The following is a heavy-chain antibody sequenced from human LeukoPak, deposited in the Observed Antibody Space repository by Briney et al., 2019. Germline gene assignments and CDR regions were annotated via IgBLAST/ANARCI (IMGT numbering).Heavy chain of an antibody. CDR3: AVGDYDNSGGGFDI. V-gene: IGHV6-1*01. CDR1: GDNVSSNSAA. D-gene: IGHD3-22*01. CDR2: TYYRSKGSF. J-gene: IGHJ3*02. Sequence: SQTLSLTCVISGDNVSSNSAAWNWIRQSPSGGLEWLGRTYYRSKGSFDYAVSMKCRITINSDTSQGHFSLQLRSVTPEDTAVYFCAVGDYDNSGGGFDIGGQGTLVTVPS.